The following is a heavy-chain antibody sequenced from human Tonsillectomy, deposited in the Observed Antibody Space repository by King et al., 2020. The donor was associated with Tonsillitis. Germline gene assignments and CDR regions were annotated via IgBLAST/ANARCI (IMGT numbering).Heavy chain of an antibody. CDR1: GGSISSYY. CDR3: ARRSSGWYNDWYFDL. Sequence: RLQESGPGLVKPSETLSLTCTVSGGSISSYYWSWIRQPPGKGLEWIGYIYYSGSTNYNPSLKSRVTISVDTSKNQFSLKLSSVTAADTAVYYCARRSSGWYNDWYFDLWGRGTLVTVSS. J-gene: IGHJ2*01. V-gene: IGHV4-59*08. D-gene: IGHD6-19*01. CDR2: IYYSGST.